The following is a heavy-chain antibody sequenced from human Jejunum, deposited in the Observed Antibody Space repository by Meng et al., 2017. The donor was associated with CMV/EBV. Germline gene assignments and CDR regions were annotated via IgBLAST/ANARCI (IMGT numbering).Heavy chain of an antibody. CDR1: GFTFSTYD. Sequence: CAASGFTFSTYDMHWVRQATGKGLAWVSGIGTVGDTYYPDSVKGRFTISREHAKNSLYLQMNSLRAGDTAVYYCARDGGLGAFDIWGQGTRVTVSS. CDR2: IGTVGDT. D-gene: IGHD3-16*01. J-gene: IGHJ3*02. CDR3: ARDGGLGAFDI. V-gene: IGHV3-13*01.